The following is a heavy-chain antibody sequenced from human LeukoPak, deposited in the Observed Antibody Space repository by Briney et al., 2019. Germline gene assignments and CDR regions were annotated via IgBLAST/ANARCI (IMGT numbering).Heavy chain of an antibody. CDR3: AKDERNWNYNLASQTYD. CDR2: ISSTSSTI. V-gene: IGHV3-48*04. CDR1: GFTFSSYS. J-gene: IGHJ4*02. D-gene: IGHD1-7*01. Sequence: PGGSLRLSCAASGFTFSSYSMNWVRQAPGKGLEWVSYISSTSSTIYYVDSVKGRFTISRDNAKNSLYLQMSSLRAEDTAVYYCAKDERNWNYNLASQTYDWGQGTLVTVSS.